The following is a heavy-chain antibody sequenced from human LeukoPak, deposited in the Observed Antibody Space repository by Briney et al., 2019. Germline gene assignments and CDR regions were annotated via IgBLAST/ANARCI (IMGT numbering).Heavy chain of an antibody. CDR3: ARDRGGYGRNDAESDAFDI. CDR2: ISGSGGST. J-gene: IGHJ3*02. D-gene: IGHD1-1*01. V-gene: IGHV3-23*01. Sequence: PGGSLRLSCAASGFTFSSYAMSWVRQAPGKGLEWVSAISGSGGSTYYADSVKGRFTISRDNAKNSLYLQMNSLRAEDTAVYYCARDRGGYGRNDAESDAFDIWGQGTMVTVSS. CDR1: GFTFSSYA.